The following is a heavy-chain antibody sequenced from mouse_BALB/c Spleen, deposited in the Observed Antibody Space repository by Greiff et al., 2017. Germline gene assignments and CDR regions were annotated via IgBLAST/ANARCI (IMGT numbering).Heavy chain of an antibody. CDR2: INPGSGGT. D-gene: IGHD2-4*01. V-gene: IGHV1-54*01. CDR3: ARWGPTMITGYFDV. J-gene: IGHJ1*01. Sequence: VQLQQSGAELVRPGTSVKVSCKASGYAFTNYLIEWVKQRPGQGLEWIGVINPGSGGTNYNEKFKGKATLTADKSSSTAYMQLSSLTSDDSAVYFCARWGPTMITGYFDVWGAGTTVTVSS. CDR1: GYAFTNYL.